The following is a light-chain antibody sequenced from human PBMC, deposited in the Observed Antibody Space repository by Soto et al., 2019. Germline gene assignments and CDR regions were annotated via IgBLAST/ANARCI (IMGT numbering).Light chain of an antibody. Sequence: QLVLTQSPSASASPGASVKLTCTLSSGHSSYAIAWHQQQPEKGPRYLMKLNSDGSHSKGDGIPDRFSGSSSGAERYLTIYSLQSEDEDDYYCQTWGTGTHVVFGGGTQLTVL. J-gene: IGLJ2*01. CDR3: QTWGTGTHVV. CDR1: SGHSSYA. CDR2: LNSDGSH. V-gene: IGLV4-69*01.